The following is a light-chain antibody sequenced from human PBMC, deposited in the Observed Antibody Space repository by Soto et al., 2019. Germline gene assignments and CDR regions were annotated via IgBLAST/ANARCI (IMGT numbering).Light chain of an antibody. V-gene: IGKV3-15*01. CDR2: GAS. CDR3: HQYYTWPRT. J-gene: IGKJ1*01. CDR1: QSVPSN. Sequence: EIVLTQSPGTLSLSPGERATLSCRASQSVPSNYLAWYQQKPGQAPRLVIHGASTRATDFPARFSGSGSGTEFTLTISSLQSEDIAVYYCHQYYTWPRTFGQGTKVEIK.